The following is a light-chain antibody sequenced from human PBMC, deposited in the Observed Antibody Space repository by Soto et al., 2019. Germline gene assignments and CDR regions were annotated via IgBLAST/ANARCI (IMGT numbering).Light chain of an antibody. V-gene: IGKV1-5*03. J-gene: IGKJ1*01. Sequence: DIQMTQSPSTLSGSVGDRVTITCRASQTISSWLAWYQQKPGKAPKLLIYKASTLKSGVPSRFSGSGSGTEFTLTISSLQPDDFATYYCQHYNSYSEAFDQGTNV. CDR3: QHYNSYSEA. CDR2: KAS. CDR1: QTISSW.